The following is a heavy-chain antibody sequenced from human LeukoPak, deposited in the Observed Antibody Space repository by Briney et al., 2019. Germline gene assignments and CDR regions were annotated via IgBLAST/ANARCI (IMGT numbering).Heavy chain of an antibody. Sequence: SGGSLRLSCVASGFTFSSYEMNWVRQAPGKGLEWLSYIGSSDSTTHYADSVKGRFTISRDNAKNLLFLQMDRLRAEDTATYYCARSDFGDSVDYWGQGTLVTVSS. CDR1: GFTFSSYE. CDR3: ARSDFGDSVDY. CDR2: IGSSDSTT. D-gene: IGHD4-17*01. V-gene: IGHV3-48*03. J-gene: IGHJ4*02.